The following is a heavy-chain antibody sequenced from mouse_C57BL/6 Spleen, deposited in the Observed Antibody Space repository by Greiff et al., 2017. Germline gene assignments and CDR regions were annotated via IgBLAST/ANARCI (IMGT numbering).Heavy chain of an antibody. D-gene: IGHD1-1*01. V-gene: IGHV5-4*03. J-gene: IGHJ4*01. CDR1: GFTFSSYA. CDR2: ISDGGSYT. CDR3: ASYGSSPPMDY. Sequence: EVNLVESGGGLVKPGGSLKLSCAASGFTFSSYAMSWVRQTPEKRLEWVATISDGGSYTYYPDNVKGRFTISRDNAKNNLYLQMSHLKSEDTAMYYCASYGSSPPMDYWGQGTSVTVSS.